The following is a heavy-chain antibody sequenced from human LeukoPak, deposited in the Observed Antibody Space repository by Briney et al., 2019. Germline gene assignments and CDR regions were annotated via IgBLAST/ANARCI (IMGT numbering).Heavy chain of an antibody. V-gene: IGHV3-23*01. D-gene: IGHD6-19*01. CDR1: EFTFSRYA. Sequence: GGSLRLSCAASEFTFSRYAMNWVRQAPGKGLEWVSTISGTGGHTYYAHSVKGRFTISRDDSKNTLYLQMNSLRAEDTAVYYCAKDRLSGIAVAGSSGFDYWGQGTLVTVSS. J-gene: IGHJ4*02. CDR3: AKDRLSGIAVAGSSGFDY. CDR2: ISGTGGHT.